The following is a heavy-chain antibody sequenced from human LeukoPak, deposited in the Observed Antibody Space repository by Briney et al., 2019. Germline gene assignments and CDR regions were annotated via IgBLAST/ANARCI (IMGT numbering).Heavy chain of an antibody. V-gene: IGHV3-23*01. D-gene: IGHD1-26*01. CDR3: AKASWEGVTTTYFDY. J-gene: IGHJ4*02. Sequence: PGGSLRLSCAASGFTVSSNYMSWVRQAPGKGLEWVSGISGSGGVTYYADSVKGRFTISRDNSKDTLYLQMNSLRGDDTAIYYCAKASWEGVTTTYFDYWGQGTLVPVSS. CDR2: ISGSGGVT. CDR1: GFTVSSNY.